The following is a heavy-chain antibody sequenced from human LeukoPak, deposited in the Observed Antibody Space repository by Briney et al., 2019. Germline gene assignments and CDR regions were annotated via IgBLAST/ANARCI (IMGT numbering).Heavy chain of an antibody. CDR3: ATENGDPDGWRY. V-gene: IGHV3-74*01. CDR2: INSDGSST. CDR1: GFTFSSYW. Sequence: GGSLRLSCAASGFTFSSYWMHWVRQAPGKGLVWVSRINSDGSSTSYADSVKGRFTISRDNAKNTLYLQMNSLRAEDTAVYYCATENGDPDGWRYWGQGTLVTVSS. D-gene: IGHD4-17*01. J-gene: IGHJ4*02.